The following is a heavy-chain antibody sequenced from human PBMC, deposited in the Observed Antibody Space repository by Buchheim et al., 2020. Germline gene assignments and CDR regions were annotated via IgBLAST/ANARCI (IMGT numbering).Heavy chain of an antibody. CDR3: ARAIIDNSSGFDY. D-gene: IGHD6-19*01. CDR2: ISYDGSNK. V-gene: IGHV3-30-3*01. CDR1: GFTFSSYA. J-gene: IGHJ4*02. Sequence: QVQLAESGGGVVQPGRSLRLSCAASGFTFSSYAMHWVRQAPGKGLEWVAVISYDGSNKYYADSVKGRFTISRDNSKNTLYLQMNSLRAEDTAVYYCARAIIDNSSGFDYWGQGTL.